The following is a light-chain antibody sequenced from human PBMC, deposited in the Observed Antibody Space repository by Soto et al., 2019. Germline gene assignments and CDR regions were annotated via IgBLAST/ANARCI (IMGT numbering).Light chain of an antibody. CDR2: LNSDGSH. Sequence: QAVVTQSPSASASLGASVKLTCTLSSGHSSYAIAWHQQQPEKGPRYLMKLNSDGSHSKGDGIPDRFSGSSSGAERYLTISSLQSEDAADYYCQTWGTGIRVFGGGTKLTVL. CDR3: QTWGTGIRV. CDR1: SGHSSYA. V-gene: IGLV4-69*01. J-gene: IGLJ3*02.